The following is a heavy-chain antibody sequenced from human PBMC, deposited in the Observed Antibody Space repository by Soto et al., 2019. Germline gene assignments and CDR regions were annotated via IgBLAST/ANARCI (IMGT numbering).Heavy chain of an antibody. J-gene: IGHJ5*02. CDR2: ISGSGFKK. Sequence: PGGSLRLSCAASGFIFENFGMSWVRQAQGKGLEWISSISGSGFKKYYADSVKGRFTISRDSSKSTVYLELNNLSAEDTAVYHCAKNQGVELVPLATVDWFDPWGQGSVVTVSS. D-gene: IGHD1-26*01. CDR1: GFIFENFG. CDR3: AKNQGVELVPLATVDWFDP. V-gene: IGHV3-23*01.